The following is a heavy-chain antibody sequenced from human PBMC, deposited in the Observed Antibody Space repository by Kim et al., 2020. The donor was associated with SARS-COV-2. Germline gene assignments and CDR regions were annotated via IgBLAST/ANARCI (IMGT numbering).Heavy chain of an antibody. J-gene: IGHJ6*01. Sequence: GGSLRLSCVASGFTFDIYAMSWVRQAPGKGLEWVSVISGGGVNKFYADSVRGRFTISRDNSKNTLYLQMNSLRDEDTALYYCAKMVVMDDYNYHYYYGM. CDR3: AKMVVMDDYNYHYYYGM. V-gene: IGHV3-23*01. CDR1: GFTFDIYA. D-gene: IGHD3-16*01. CDR2: ISGGGVNK.